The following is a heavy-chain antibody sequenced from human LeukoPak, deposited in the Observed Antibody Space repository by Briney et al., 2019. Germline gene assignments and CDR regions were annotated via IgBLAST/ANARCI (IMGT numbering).Heavy chain of an antibody. Sequence: ASVKFSCKVSGYTLTELSMHWVRQAPGKGLEWMGGFDPEDGETIYAQKFQGRVTMTEDTSTDTAYMELSSLRSEDTAVYYCATMGSSSWYNAFDIWGQGTMVTVSS. CDR1: GYTLTELS. D-gene: IGHD6-13*01. J-gene: IGHJ3*02. V-gene: IGHV1-24*01. CDR2: FDPEDGET. CDR3: ATMGSSSWYNAFDI.